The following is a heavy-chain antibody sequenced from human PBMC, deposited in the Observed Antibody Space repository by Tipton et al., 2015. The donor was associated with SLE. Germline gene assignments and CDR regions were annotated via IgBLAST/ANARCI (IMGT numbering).Heavy chain of an antibody. CDR3: AKEILHDFWSGYQGADY. CDR2: ISGSGTS. J-gene: IGHJ4*02. CDR1: GFTFSSFA. V-gene: IGHV3-23*01. D-gene: IGHD3-3*01. Sequence: LRLSCGASGFTFSSFAMNWVRQAPGKGLEWVSGISGSGTSYSADSVKGRFTVSRDNSKNTLYLEMHSLRVEDTAVYYCAKEILHDFWSGYQGADYWGQGTLVTVSS.